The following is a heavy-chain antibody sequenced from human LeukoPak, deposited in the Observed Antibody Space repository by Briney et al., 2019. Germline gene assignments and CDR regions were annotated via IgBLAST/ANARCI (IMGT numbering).Heavy chain of an antibody. CDR1: GFTVSSCY. V-gene: IGHV3-53*01. CDR3: ARGTGAFFDY. Sequence: PGGSLRLSCAASGFTVSSCYMNWVRQAPGKGLEWVSVIHSGGTTNYADSVKGRFTISRDNSKNMLYLQMNSLRAEDTAVYYCARGTGAFFDYWGQGTLVTVSS. CDR2: IHSGGTT. D-gene: IGHD1-26*01. J-gene: IGHJ4*02.